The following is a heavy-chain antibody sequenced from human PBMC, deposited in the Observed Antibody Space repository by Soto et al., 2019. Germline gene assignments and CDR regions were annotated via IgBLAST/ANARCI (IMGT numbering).Heavy chain of an antibody. Sequence: ASVKVSCKASGGTFSSYAISWVRQAPGQGLEWMGGIIPIFGTANYAQKFQGRVTITADESTSTAYMELSSLRSEDTAVYYCARGYCSSTSCLAYFDSSGKGTLVTLSS. V-gene: IGHV1-69*13. CDR3: ARGYCSSTSCLAYFDS. J-gene: IGHJ4*02. CDR2: IIPIFGTA. CDR1: GGTFSSYA. D-gene: IGHD2-2*01.